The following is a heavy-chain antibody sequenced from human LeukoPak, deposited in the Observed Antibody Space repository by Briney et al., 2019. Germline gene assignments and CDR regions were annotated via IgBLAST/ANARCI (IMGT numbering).Heavy chain of an antibody. D-gene: IGHD3-10*01. CDR3: ARVPHRITMVRGVIIRWREPIYYYYYYMDV. Sequence: ASVKVSCKASGYTFTSYDINWVRQATGQGLEWMGWMNPNSGNTGYAQKFQGRVTMTRNTSISTAYMELSSLRSEDTAVYYCARVPHRITMVRGVIIRWREPIYYYYYYMDVWGKGTTVTISS. CDR2: MNPNSGNT. V-gene: IGHV1-8*01. J-gene: IGHJ6*03. CDR1: GYTFTSYD.